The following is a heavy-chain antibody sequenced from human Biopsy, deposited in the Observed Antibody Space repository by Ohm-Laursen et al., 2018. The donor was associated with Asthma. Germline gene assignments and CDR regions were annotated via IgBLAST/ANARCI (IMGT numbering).Heavy chain of an antibody. V-gene: IGHV3-30*03. CDR2: ISKDASTQ. CDR3: VRDGTDDAFDI. Sequence: RSLRLSCAASGFSFSRYGMHWVRQAPGKGLEWVGVISKDASTQDYADSVKGRFTMARDNSKNTLDLQMNSLREEDTAVYYCVRDGTDDAFDIWGQGTVVSVSS. D-gene: IGHD1-1*01. CDR1: GFSFSRYG. J-gene: IGHJ3*02.